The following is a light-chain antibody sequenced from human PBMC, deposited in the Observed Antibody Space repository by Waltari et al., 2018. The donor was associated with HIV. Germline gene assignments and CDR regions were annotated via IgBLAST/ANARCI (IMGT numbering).Light chain of an antibody. CDR3: CSYTGTGIV. CDR2: EVT. J-gene: IGLJ2*01. Sequence: QSALPQPASVSGSPGQSITISCTKTLRHVRAYNLVSWYQQHPGTAPQLMIFEVTKRPSGVSDRFSGSRAGNTAALTIAGLQAEDEGDYHCCSYTGTGIVCGGGTKLTGL. CDR1: LRHVRAYNL. V-gene: IGLV2-23*02.